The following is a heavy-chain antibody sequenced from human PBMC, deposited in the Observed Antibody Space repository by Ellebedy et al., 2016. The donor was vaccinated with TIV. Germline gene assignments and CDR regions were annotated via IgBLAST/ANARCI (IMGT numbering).Heavy chain of an antibody. CDR2: IYPDDSAT. J-gene: IGHJ4*02. Sequence: GESLKISCKTSGYNFSNYWIGWVRQKPGRGLEWMGIIYPDDSATVYSPSFHGLVTISADKSISTVYLQWSSLKASDTAVYYCACPMVRGGFDYWGQGTLVTVSS. V-gene: IGHV5-51*01. CDR3: ACPMVRGGFDY. D-gene: IGHD3-10*01. CDR1: GYNFSNYW.